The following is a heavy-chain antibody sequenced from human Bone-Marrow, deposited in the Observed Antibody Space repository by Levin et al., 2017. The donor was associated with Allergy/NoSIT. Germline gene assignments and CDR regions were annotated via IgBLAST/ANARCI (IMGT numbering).Heavy chain of an antibody. V-gene: IGHV3-21*01. CDR2: ISSSSSYI. Sequence: GGSLRLSCAASGFTFSSYSMNWVRQAPGKGLEWVSSISSSSSYIYYADSVKGRFTISRDNAKNSLYLQMNSLRAEDTAVYYCARAPELAYCGGDCHMGGRSLDYWGQGTLVTVSS. CDR3: ARAPELAYCGGDCHMGGRSLDY. J-gene: IGHJ4*02. D-gene: IGHD2-21*02. CDR1: GFTFSSYS.